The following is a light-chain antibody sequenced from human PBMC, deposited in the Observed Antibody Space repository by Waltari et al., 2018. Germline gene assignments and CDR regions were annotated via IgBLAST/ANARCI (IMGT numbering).Light chain of an antibody. CDR2: SNN. V-gene: IGLV1-44*01. CDR3: AAWDDSLNAFYV. Sequence: QSVLTQPPSASGTPGQRVTISCSGSRSNIGSNAVNWYHQFPGTAPKLLIYSNNQRPSGVPDRFSGSKSGTSASLAISGLQSEDEADYYCAAWDDSLNAFYVFGTGTKVTVL. CDR1: RSNIGSNA. J-gene: IGLJ1*01.